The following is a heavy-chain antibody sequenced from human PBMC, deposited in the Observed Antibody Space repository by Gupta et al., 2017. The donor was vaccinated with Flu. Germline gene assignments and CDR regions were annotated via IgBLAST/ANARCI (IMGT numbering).Heavy chain of an antibody. CDR3: ARDGWEYCSSTSCHFDY. CDR1: GFTFSSYG. Sequence: QVQLVESGGGVVQPGRSVRLSCAASGFTFSSYGLHWVRQAPGKGLEWVAVIWYDGSNKYYADSVKGRFTISRDNSKNTLYLQMNSLRAEDTAVYYCARDGWEYCSSTSCHFDYWGQGTLVTVSS. V-gene: IGHV3-33*01. D-gene: IGHD2-2*01. J-gene: IGHJ4*02. CDR2: IWYDGSNK.